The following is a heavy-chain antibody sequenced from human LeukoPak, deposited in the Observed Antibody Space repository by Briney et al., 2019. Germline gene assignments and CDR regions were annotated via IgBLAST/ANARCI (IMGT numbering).Heavy chain of an antibody. CDR3: ARDVDAFDI. CDR2: VSVYNANT. V-gene: IGHV1-18*01. J-gene: IGHJ3*02. CDR1: GYAFTIYG. Sequence: ASVTLSFXASGYAFTIYGISWVRQRPGQGNELKGWVSVYNANTNYAQKLQGRVTMTTDTSTSTAYMELRSLRSDDTAVYYCARDVDAFDIWGQGTMVTVSS.